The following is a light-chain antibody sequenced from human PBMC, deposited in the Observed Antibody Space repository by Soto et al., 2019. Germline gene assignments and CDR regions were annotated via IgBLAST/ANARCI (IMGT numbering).Light chain of an antibody. CDR1: QSISKF. CDR2: GAS. J-gene: IGKJ1*01. V-gene: IGKV1-39*01. Sequence: DIQMTQSPSSLSASVGDRFTIACRASQSISKFLNWYQQKPGKAPKLLIYGASNLQRGVPSRFSGSGSGTDFTLTISSLQREDFATYYCQQSDSTPRTFGQGTRVEIK. CDR3: QQSDSTPRT.